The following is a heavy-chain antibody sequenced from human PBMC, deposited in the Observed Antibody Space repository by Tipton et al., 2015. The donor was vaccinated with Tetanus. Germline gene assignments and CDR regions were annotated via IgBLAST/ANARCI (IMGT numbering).Heavy chain of an antibody. D-gene: IGHD2-15*01. CDR3: AREADCSGGSCFSGDFDY. CDR2: SWYDGTDQ. J-gene: IGHJ4*02. V-gene: IGHV3-33*01. Sequence: SLRLSCAASGFIFSSYGIHWVRQAPGKGLEWVAVSWYDGTDQYYADSVKGRFTLSRENSKNTLYLQMDSLRAEDTALYYCAREADCSGGSCFSGDFDYWGQGTQVTVSS. CDR1: GFIFSSYG.